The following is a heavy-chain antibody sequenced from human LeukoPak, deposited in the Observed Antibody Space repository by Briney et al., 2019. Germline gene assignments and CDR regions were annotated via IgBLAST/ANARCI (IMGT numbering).Heavy chain of an antibody. Sequence: SETLSLTCTVSCGSISSSSYYCGWIRQPPVEGLEWIGSIYYSGSTYYNPSLKTRVTISVDTSKNQFSLKLSSVTAADTAVYYCARPAALELPGGLYFDYWGQGTLVTVSS. CDR2: IYYSGST. J-gene: IGHJ4*02. CDR1: CGSISSSSYY. D-gene: IGHD1-7*01. CDR3: ARPAALELPGGLYFDY. V-gene: IGHV4-39*01.